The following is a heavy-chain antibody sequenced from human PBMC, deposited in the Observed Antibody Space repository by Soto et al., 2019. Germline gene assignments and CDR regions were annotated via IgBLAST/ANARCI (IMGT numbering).Heavy chain of an antibody. Sequence: PSETLSLTCTVSVGSVSSGSYYWSWIRQPPGKGLEWIGYIYYSGSTNYNPSLKSRVTISVDTSKNQFSLKLSSVTAADTAVYYCARELLSYSYGFDAFDIWGQGTMVTVSS. CDR3: ARELLSYSYGFDAFDI. V-gene: IGHV4-61*01. J-gene: IGHJ3*02. D-gene: IGHD5-18*01. CDR2: IYYSGST. CDR1: VGSVSSGSYY.